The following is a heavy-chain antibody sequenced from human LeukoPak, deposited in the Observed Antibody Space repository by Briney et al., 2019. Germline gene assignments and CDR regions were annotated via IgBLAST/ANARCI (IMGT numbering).Heavy chain of an antibody. Sequence: GGSLRLSCAASGFTVSSNYMSWVRQAPGKGLEWVSVIYSGGSTYYADSVKGRFTISRDNSKNTLYLQMNSLRAEDTAVYYCARRPSGLFFNWFDPWGQGTLVTVSS. CDR3: ARRPSGLFFNWFDP. CDR2: IYSGGST. D-gene: IGHD3-3*01. CDR1: GFTVSSNY. V-gene: IGHV3-66*04. J-gene: IGHJ5*02.